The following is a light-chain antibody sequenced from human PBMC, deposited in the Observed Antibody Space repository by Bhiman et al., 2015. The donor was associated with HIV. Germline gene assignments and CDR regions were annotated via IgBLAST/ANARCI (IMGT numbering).Light chain of an antibody. CDR2: RNN. Sequence: QSALTQPPSASGTPGQRVTISCSGSSSNIGSKYVCWYQQLPGTAPKLLIYRNNQRPSGVPDRFSVSKSGTSASLAITGLQAEDEADYYCQSYDNSLSGYVFGTGTQVTVL. CDR1: SSNIGSKY. V-gene: IGLV1-47*01. J-gene: IGLJ1*01. CDR3: QSYDNSLSGYV.